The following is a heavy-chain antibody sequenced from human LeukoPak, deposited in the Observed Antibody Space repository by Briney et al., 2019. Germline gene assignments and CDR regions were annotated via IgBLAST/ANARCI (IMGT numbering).Heavy chain of an antibody. CDR3: AKCGPLVYALPAPFDY. Sequence: PVGSLRLSCAASGFTFSSYAMSWVRQAPGKGLEWVSAISGSGGSTYYADSVKGRVTISRDNSKNTLYLQMNSLRDEDTAVYYCAKCGPLVYALPAPFDYWGQGTLVTVSS. CDR2: ISGSGGST. J-gene: IGHJ4*02. CDR1: GFTFSSYA. D-gene: IGHD2-8*01. V-gene: IGHV3-23*01.